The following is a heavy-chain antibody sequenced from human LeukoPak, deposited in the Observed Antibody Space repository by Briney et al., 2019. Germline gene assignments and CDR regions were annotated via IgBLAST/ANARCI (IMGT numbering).Heavy chain of an antibody. CDR3: ARDLEDIVVVPAASGVH. CDR2: IIPILGIA. V-gene: IGHV1-69*04. Sequence: SVKVSCKASGGTFSSYTISWVRQAPGQGLEWMGRIIPILGIANYAQKSQGRVTITADKSTSTAYMELSSLRSEDTAVYYCARDLEDIVVVPAASGVHWGQGTLVTVSS. J-gene: IGHJ4*02. CDR1: GGTFSSYT. D-gene: IGHD2-2*01.